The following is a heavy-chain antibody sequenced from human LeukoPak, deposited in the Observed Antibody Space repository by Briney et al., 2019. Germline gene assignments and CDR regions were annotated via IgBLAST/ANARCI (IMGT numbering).Heavy chain of an antibody. Sequence: GGSLRLSCAASGFTFSSYAMSWVRQAPGKGLEWVANIKQDGADKYYVDSVKGRFTISRDNSKNSLYLQMNSLRAEDTAAYYCARNMLSVLALTGGFDRWGQGTLVTVSS. V-gene: IGHV3-7*01. D-gene: IGHD2-8*01. J-gene: IGHJ4*02. CDR1: GFTFSSYA. CDR3: ARNMLSVLALTGGFDR. CDR2: IKQDGADK.